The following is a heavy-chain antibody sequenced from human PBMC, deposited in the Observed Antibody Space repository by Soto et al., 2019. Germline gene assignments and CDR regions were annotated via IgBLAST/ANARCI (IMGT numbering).Heavy chain of an antibody. J-gene: IGHJ5*02. CDR2: INNSGST. V-gene: IGHV4-61*01. CDR1: GGSVSSVTYY. Sequence: QVQLQESGPGLVKPSETLSLTCIVSGGSVSSVTYYWSWIRQPPGKGLEWIGYINNSGSTKYNPSLKSRVTMSLDTSKNQFSLKLISVTAADTAVYYCARADDYKSSRFDPWGQGTLVTVSS. D-gene: IGHD4-4*01. CDR3: ARADDYKSSRFDP.